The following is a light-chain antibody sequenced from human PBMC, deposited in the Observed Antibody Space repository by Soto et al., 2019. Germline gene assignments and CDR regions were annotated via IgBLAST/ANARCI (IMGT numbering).Light chain of an antibody. V-gene: IGLV2-11*01. Sequence: QSALTQPRSVSGSPGQSVTISCTGTGNDVGAYNYVSWYQQHPGRPPKLMIYDVTKWPSGVPERVSGSKSGNPASLNISGLQAEDEAESFCCSYSCGYIYLFGTGTQLTVL. CDR2: DVT. CDR3: CSYSCGYIYL. CDR1: GNDVGAYNY. J-gene: IGLJ6*01.